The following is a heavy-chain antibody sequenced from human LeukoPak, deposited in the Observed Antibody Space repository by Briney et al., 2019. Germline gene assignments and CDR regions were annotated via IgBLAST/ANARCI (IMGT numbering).Heavy chain of an antibody. J-gene: IGHJ5*02. CDR3: ARESVRYSSSWGENWFDP. Sequence: PSETLSLTCTVSGGSISSYYWSWIRQPAGKGLEWIGRIYTSGSTNYNPSLKSRVTMSVDTSKNQFSLKLSSVTAADTAVYYCARESVRYSSSWGENWFDPWGQGTLVTVSS. CDR1: GGSISSYY. V-gene: IGHV4-4*07. D-gene: IGHD6-13*01. CDR2: IYTSGST.